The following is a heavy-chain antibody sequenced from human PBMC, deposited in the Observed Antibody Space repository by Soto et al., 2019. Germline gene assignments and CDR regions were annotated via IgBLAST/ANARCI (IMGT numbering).Heavy chain of an antibody. V-gene: IGHV3-23*01. CDR1: GFTFSTSA. D-gene: IGHD2-2*01. CDR2: ISGSGGTT. J-gene: IGHJ6*02. Sequence: PGGSLRLSCTASGFTFSTSAMNWVRQAPGKGLEWVSGISGSGGTTYYADSVKGRFTISRDNSKNTVYLQMNSLRAEDTAVYYCAKDVGYCSSTGCNDFYAMDVWGQGTTVTVSS. CDR3: AKDVGYCSSTGCNDFYAMDV.